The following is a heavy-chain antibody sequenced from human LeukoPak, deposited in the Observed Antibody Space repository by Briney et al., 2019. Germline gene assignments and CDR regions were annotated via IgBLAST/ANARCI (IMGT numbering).Heavy chain of an antibody. V-gene: IGHV3-7*01. CDR3: ARPLTIYDFWSGYSYYFDY. D-gene: IGHD3-3*01. J-gene: IGHJ4*02. Sequence: GGSLRLSCAASGFTFSSYWMSWVRQAPGKGLEWVANIKQDGSEKYYVDSVKGRFTIPRDNAKNSLYLQMNSLRAEDTAVYYCARPLTIYDFWSGYSYYFDYWGQGTLVTVSS. CDR2: IKQDGSEK. CDR1: GFTFSSYW.